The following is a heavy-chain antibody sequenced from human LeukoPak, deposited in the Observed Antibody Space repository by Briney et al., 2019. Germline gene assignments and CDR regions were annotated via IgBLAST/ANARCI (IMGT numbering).Heavy chain of an antibody. CDR1: GGSISSYY. D-gene: IGHD3-22*01. J-gene: IGHJ6*03. V-gene: IGHV4-4*07. CDR3: ARDYYDSSGYYGRGGYYYMDV. Sequence: SETLSLTCTAFGGSISSYYWSWIRQPAGKGLEWIGRFYTSGSTNYNPSLKSRVTMSVDKSKNQFSLKLTSVTAADTAVYYCARDYYDSSGYYGRGGYYYMDVWGKGTTVTVSS. CDR2: FYTSGST.